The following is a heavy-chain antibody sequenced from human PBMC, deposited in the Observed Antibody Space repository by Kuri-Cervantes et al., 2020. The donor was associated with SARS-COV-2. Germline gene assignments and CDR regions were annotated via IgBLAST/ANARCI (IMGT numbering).Heavy chain of an antibody. J-gene: IGHJ6*02. D-gene: IGHD2-2*01. Sequence: GGSLRLSCAASGFTFISYAMHWVRQAPGQRLEWMGWINAGNGNTKYSQKFQGRVTITRDTSASTAYMELSSLRSEDTAVYYCASVSYCSSTSCHIYYYYGMDVWGQGTTVTVSS. V-gene: IGHV1-3*01. CDR2: INAGNGNT. CDR1: GFTFISYA. CDR3: ASVSYCSSTSCHIYYYYGMDV.